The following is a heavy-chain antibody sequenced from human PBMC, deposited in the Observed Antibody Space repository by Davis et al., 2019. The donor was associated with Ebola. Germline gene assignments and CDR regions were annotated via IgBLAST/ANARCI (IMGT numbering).Heavy chain of an antibody. Sequence: PGGSLRLSCAASGFTFSSYSMNWVRQAPGKGLEWFSSISSSSSYIYYADSVKGRFTISRDNAKNSLYLQMNSLRDEDTAVYYCARDLAGITMIVADAFDIWGQGTMVTVSS. D-gene: IGHD3-22*01. CDR2: ISSSSSYI. CDR1: GFTFSSYS. J-gene: IGHJ3*02. CDR3: ARDLAGITMIVADAFDI. V-gene: IGHV3-21*01.